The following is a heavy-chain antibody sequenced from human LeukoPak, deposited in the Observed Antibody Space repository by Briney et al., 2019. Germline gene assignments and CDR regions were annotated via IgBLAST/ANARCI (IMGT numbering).Heavy chain of an antibody. V-gene: IGHV1-2*02. CDR2: INPNSGGT. Sequence: ASVKVSCKASGYTFPGYYMHWVRQAPGQGLGWMGWINPNSGGTNYAQKFQGRVTMTRDTSISTAYMELSRLRSDDTAVYYCAREHSSSSGKVFDYWGQGTLVTVSS. J-gene: IGHJ4*02. CDR3: AREHSSSSGKVFDY. D-gene: IGHD6-6*01. CDR1: GYTFPGYY.